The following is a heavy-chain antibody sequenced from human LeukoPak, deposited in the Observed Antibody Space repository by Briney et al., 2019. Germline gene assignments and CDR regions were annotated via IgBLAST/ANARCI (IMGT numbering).Heavy chain of an antibody. D-gene: IGHD1-26*01. J-gene: IGHJ4*02. Sequence: GGSLRLSCAASGFTFSSYWMNWVRQAPGKGLEWVSGISGSGGSTYYADSVKGRFTISRDNSKNTLYLQMNSLTDEDTAVYYCAKKWGVGTTTLDYFDYWGQGTLVTVSS. CDR3: AKKWGVGTTTLDYFDY. CDR1: GFTFSSYW. CDR2: ISGSGGST. V-gene: IGHV3-23*01.